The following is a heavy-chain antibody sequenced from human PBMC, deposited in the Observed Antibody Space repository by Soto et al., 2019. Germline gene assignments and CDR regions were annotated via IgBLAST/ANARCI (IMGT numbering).Heavy chain of an antibody. CDR3: TSSSERGY. J-gene: IGHJ4*02. CDR1: GYTYTEYA. CDR2: INVGNGNA. V-gene: IGHV1-3*01. Sequence: QVQFVQSGAEVKKPGASVKLSCKTSGYTYTEYAIHWVRQAPGQGLEWMGWINVGNGNAKYSQRVEGRVTMTRDASASTVYMEVGSLASEDTAVYYWTSSSERGYWGQGTLVTVSS.